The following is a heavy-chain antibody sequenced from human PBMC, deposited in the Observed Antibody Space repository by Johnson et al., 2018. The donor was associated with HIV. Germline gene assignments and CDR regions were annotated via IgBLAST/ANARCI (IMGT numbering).Heavy chain of an antibody. V-gene: IGHV3-30*02. CDR3: TSGKSWLAVDAFDI. CDR2: IRYDGSNK. Sequence: QVQLVESGGGVVQPGGSLRLSCAASGFTFSSYGMHWVRQAPGKGLEWVAFIRYDGSNKYYAASVKGRFTISRDDSKNTAYLQMNSLKTEDTAVYYCTSGKSWLAVDAFDIWGQGTMVTVSS. D-gene: IGHD6-19*01. CDR1: GFTFSSYG. J-gene: IGHJ3*02.